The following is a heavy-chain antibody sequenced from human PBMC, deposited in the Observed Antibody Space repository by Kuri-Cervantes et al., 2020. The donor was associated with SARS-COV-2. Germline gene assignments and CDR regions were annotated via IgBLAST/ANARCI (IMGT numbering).Heavy chain of an antibody. V-gene: IGHV3-30-3*01. CDR2: TSYDGSTK. D-gene: IGHD6-19*01. J-gene: IGHJ4*02. Sequence: GESLKISCAASGFTFNNYAMHWVRQTPGEGLEWVAITSYDGSTKYYADSVKGRFTISRDNSKNTLYLQMNSLRAEDTAVYYCARDSVFYSSGWYYFDYWGQGTLVTVSS. CDR1: GFTFNNYA. CDR3: ARDSVFYSSGWYYFDY.